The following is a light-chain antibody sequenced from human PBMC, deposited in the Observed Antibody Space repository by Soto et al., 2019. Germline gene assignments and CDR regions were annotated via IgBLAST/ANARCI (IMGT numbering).Light chain of an antibody. V-gene: IGLV1-40*01. Sequence: QSVLTQPPSVSGAPGQRVTISCTGSSSNIGAGYDVHWYQQLPGTAPKLLVSGDTNRPSGVPDRFSGSKSGTSASLASTGLRAEDEADYYCQSFDSSLSGWVFGGGTKLTVL. CDR1: SSNIGAGYD. CDR3: QSFDSSLSGWV. CDR2: GDT. J-gene: IGLJ3*02.